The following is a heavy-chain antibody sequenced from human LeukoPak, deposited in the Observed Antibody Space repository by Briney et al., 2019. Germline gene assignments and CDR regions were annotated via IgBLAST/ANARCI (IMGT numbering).Heavy chain of an antibody. Sequence: SETLSLTCTVSGGSISSGGYYWSWLRQHPGKGLEWIVNICCSGSTYYNPYLKSRVTISVDTSKNQFSLKLSSVTAADTAVYYCARGSNYDFWSGYSVDPQYYYFDYWGQGTLVTVSS. CDR3: ARGSNYDFWSGYSVDPQYYYFDY. D-gene: IGHD3-3*01. V-gene: IGHV4-31*03. J-gene: IGHJ4*02. CDR2: ICCSGST. CDR1: GGSISSGGYY.